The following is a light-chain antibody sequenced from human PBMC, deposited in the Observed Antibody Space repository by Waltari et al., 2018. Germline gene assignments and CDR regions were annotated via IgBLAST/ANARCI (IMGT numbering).Light chain of an antibody. J-gene: IGKJ4*01. CDR3: LQYNSNPLT. V-gene: IGKV1-17*01. CDR1: QGISTF. CDR2: AAS. Sequence: DIQMTQSPSSLSASAGDRVTITCRASQGISTFLNWYQQKPGKTPKRLIYAASNLESGVPSSFSGSGSGTDFTLTISSLQPEEFATYYCLQYNSNPLTFGGGTKVEIK.